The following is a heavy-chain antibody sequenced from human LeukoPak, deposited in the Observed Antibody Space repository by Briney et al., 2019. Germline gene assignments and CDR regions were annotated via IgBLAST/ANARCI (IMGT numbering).Heavy chain of an antibody. V-gene: IGHV4-59*01. J-gene: IGHJ3*02. D-gene: IGHD3-16*01. CDR2: IYYSGST. Sequence: SEALSLTCTVSGGSISSYYWSWIRQPPGKGLEWIGYIYYSGSTNCNPSLKSRVTISVDTSKNQFSLKLSFVTAADTAVYYCARGGGGYAFDIWGQGTVVSVSS. CDR1: GGSISSYY. CDR3: ARGGGGYAFDI.